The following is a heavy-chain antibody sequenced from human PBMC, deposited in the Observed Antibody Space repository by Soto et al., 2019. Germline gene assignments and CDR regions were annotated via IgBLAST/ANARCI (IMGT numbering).Heavy chain of an antibody. V-gene: IGHV3-48*02. CDR3: AGERGPLNWFDP. CDR1: GLTFRSYW. Sequence: PGGSLRLSCAASGLTFRSYWMHWVRQAPGKGLEWVSYISSSSSAIYYADSVKGRFTISRDNAKNSLYLQMNSLRDEDTAVYYCAGERGPLNWFDPWGQGTLVTVSS. J-gene: IGHJ5*02. CDR2: ISSSSSAI.